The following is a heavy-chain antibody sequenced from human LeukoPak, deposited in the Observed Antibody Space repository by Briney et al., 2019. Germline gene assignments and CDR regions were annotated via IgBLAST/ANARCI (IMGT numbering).Heavy chain of an antibody. Sequence: AESLSLTCSVSGVSISSSGIDWVWRRQRPGKGLEWIGCINYSGCTYYHTPLKRRVTISVDPSKNQFSLKLSSVTAADTAVYYCARHERGAVSGTKQYYFDYWGQGTLVTVSS. D-gene: IGHD6-19*01. CDR3: ARHERGAVSGTKQYYFDY. CDR2: INYSGCT. V-gene: IGHV4-39*01. CDR1: GVSISSSGID. J-gene: IGHJ4*02.